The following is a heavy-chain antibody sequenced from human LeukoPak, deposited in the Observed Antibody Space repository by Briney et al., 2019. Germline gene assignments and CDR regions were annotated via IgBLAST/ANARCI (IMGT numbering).Heavy chain of an antibody. D-gene: IGHD6-19*01. CDR3: AKKGYSSGWYPEN. CDR1: GFTFSNYG. J-gene: IGHJ4*02. Sequence: GGSLRLSCAASGFTFSNYGMSSVRQAPGKGLEWVSAVTGTGGSTYYADSVKGRFTISRDNSKNTLYLQMNSLRGEDTAIYYCAKKGYSSGWYPENWGQGTLVTVSS. V-gene: IGHV3-23*01. CDR2: VTGTGGST.